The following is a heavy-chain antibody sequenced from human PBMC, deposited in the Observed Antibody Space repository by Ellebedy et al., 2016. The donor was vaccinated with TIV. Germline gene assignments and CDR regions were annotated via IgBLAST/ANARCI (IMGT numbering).Heavy chain of an antibody. CDR3: ARDRGAASFDP. Sequence: MPSETLSLTCTVSGYSISSGYFWGWIRQPPGKGLEWIGSIYHSGTTYYNPSLKSRVTISVDTSKNQFSPKLRSVTAADTAVYYCARDRGAASFDPWGQGALVTVSS. D-gene: IGHD6-25*01. V-gene: IGHV4-38-2*02. J-gene: IGHJ5*02. CDR1: GYSISSGYF. CDR2: IYHSGTT.